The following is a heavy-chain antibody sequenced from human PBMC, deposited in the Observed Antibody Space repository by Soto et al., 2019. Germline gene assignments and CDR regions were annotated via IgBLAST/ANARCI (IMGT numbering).Heavy chain of an antibody. J-gene: IGHJ6*03. Sequence: PGESLKISCKGSGYSFTSYWIGWVRQMPGKGLEWMGIIYPGDSDTRYSPSFQGQVTISADKSISTAYLQWSSLKASDTAMYYCARLHGDCVNYYYYYMDVWGKGTTVNVSS. CDR3: ARLHGDCVNYYYYYMDV. D-gene: IGHD2-21*02. V-gene: IGHV5-51*01. CDR1: GYSFTSYW. CDR2: IYPGDSDT.